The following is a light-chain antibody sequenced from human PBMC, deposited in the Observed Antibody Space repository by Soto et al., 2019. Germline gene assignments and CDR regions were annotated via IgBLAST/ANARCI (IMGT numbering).Light chain of an antibody. Sequence: QSVLTQPPSVSGSPGQSIAISCTGTSSDIGAYNYVSWYQQHPGKAPKLMIYDVSSRPSGVSNRFSGSKSGNTASLTISGLQAEDEADYYCSSYTTSSTRVFGTGTKLTVL. V-gene: IGLV2-14*01. J-gene: IGLJ1*01. CDR2: DVS. CDR1: SSDIGAYNY. CDR3: SSYTTSSTRV.